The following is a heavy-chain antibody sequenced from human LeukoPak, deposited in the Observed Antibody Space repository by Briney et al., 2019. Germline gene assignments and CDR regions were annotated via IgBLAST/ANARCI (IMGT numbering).Heavy chain of an antibody. D-gene: IGHD6-6*01. J-gene: IGHJ4*02. CDR1: GYTFTSYD. CDR2: MNPNSGNT. CDR3: ARARRQRYSSSGNVYYFDY. Sequence: ASVKVSCKASGYTFTSYDINWVRQAPGQGLEWMGWMNPNSGNTGYAQKFQGRVTMTRNTSISTAYMELSSLRSEDTAVYYCARARRQRYSSSGNVYYFDYWGQGTLVTVSS. V-gene: IGHV1-8*01.